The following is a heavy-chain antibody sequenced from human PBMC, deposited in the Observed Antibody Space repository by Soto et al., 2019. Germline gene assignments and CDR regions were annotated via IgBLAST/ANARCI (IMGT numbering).Heavy chain of an antibody. D-gene: IGHD5-18*01. Sequence: QVQLQVSGPGLVKPSETLSLTCTVSGGSSSGYYWSWIRQPPGKGLEWIGYLYNSGSTKYNPSLKSRVTISVDTSKKQFYLNLSAVTAADTAVYYCARHQQLDLYDAFDIWGQGTMVTVSS. CDR3: ARHQQLDLYDAFDI. CDR1: GGSSSGYY. J-gene: IGHJ3*02. CDR2: LYNSGST. V-gene: IGHV4-59*08.